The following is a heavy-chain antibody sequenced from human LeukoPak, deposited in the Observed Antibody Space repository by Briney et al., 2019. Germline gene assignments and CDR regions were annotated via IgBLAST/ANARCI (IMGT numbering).Heavy chain of an antibody. Sequence: GGSLRLSCAASGFTFSSYAMHWVRQAPGKGLEGVAVISYDGSNKYYADSVKGRYTISRDNSKNTLYLQMNSLRAEDTAVYYCARDHEVATTNNIDYWGQGTLVTVSS. J-gene: IGHJ4*02. V-gene: IGHV3-30*04. CDR3: ARDHEVATTNNIDY. CDR2: ISYDGSNK. D-gene: IGHD5-24*01. CDR1: GFTFSSYA.